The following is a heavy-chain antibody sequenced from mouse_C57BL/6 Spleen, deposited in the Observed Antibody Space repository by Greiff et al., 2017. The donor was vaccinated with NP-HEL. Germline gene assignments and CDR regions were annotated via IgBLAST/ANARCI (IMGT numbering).Heavy chain of an antibody. D-gene: IGHD1-1*01. V-gene: IGHV1-53*01. CDR3: ARIPIYYYGSSYVEDY. CDR1: GYTFTSYW. CDR2: INPSNGGT. Sequence: QVQLQQPGTELVKPGASVKLSCKASGYTFTSYWMHWVKQRPGQGLEWIGNINPSNGGTNYNEKFKSKATLTVDKSSSTAYMQLSSLTSDDSAVYYCARIPIYYYGSSYVEDYWGQGTTLTVSS. J-gene: IGHJ2*01.